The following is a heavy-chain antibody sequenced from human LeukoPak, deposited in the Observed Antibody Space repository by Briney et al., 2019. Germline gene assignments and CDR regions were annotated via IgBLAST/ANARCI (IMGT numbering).Heavy chain of an antibody. V-gene: IGHV4-39*01. CDR2: IYYSGRT. CDR3: ARRRYYDGSGYME. D-gene: IGHD3-22*01. Sequence: SETLSLTCSVSGDSVSRSDSYWDWIRQPPGKGLEWIGTIYYSGRTYYSPSLKSRVTMSVDPSNNQFSLTLRPVTAADTAVYYCARRRYYDGSGYMEWGQGTLLSVSS. CDR1: GDSVSRSDSY. J-gene: IGHJ1*01.